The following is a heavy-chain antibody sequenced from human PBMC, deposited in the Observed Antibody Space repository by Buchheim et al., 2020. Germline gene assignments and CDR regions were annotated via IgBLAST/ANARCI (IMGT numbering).Heavy chain of an antibody. J-gene: IGHJ4*02. V-gene: IGHV1-2*06. CDR2: INPNSGGT. Sequence: QVQLVQSGAEVKKPGALVKVSCKASGYTFTGYYMHWVRQAPGQGLEWMGRINPNSGGTNYAQKLQGRVTMNRDTSINLAYMELSRLRSDDTAVYYCARVGMADYYDSSGYYPFWGQRTL. CDR1: GYTFTGYY. D-gene: IGHD3-22*01. CDR3: ARVGMADYYDSSGYYPF.